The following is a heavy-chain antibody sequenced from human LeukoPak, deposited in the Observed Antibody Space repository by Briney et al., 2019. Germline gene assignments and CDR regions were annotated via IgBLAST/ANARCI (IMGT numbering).Heavy chain of an antibody. Sequence: SETLSLTCAVYGGSFSGYYWSWTRQPPGKGLEWIGEINHSGSTNYNPSLKSRVTISVDTSKNQFSLKLSSVTAADTAVYYCASAVSGYYDGPFDYWGQGTLVTVSS. CDR3: ASAVSGYYDGPFDY. V-gene: IGHV4-34*01. CDR1: GGSFSGYY. J-gene: IGHJ4*02. CDR2: INHSGST. D-gene: IGHD3-22*01.